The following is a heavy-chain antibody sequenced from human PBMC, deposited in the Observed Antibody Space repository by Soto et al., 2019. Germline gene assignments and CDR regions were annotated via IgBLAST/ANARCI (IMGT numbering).Heavy chain of an antibody. J-gene: IGHJ6*02. CDR3: ARSMDSEGYYGMDV. CDR2: IYYSGST. V-gene: IGHV4-59*01. Sequence: QVQLQESGPGLVKPSETLSLTCTVSGGSISSYYWSWIRQPPGKGLEWIGYIYYSGSTNYNPSLKSRVTISVDTSKNQFSLKLSSVTAADTAVYYCARSMDSEGYYGMDVWGQGTTVTVSS. D-gene: IGHD2-15*01. CDR1: GGSISSYY.